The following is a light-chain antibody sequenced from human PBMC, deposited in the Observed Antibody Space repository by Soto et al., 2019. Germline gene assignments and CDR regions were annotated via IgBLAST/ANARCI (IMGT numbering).Light chain of an antibody. CDR2: DVS. CDR3: SSYTSSSTLVV. CDR1: SSDVGGYNY. V-gene: IGLV2-14*01. Sequence: QSALTQPASVSGSPGQSITISCTGTSSDVGGYNYVSWCQQHPGKAPKLMIYDVSNRPSGVSNRFSGSKSGNTASLTISGLQAEDDVDYYCSSYTSSSTLVVFGTGTKLTVL. J-gene: IGLJ1*01.